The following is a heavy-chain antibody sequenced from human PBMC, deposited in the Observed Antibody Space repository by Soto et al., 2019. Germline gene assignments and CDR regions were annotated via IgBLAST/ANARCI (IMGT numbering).Heavy chain of an antibody. Sequence: QVQLVESGGGVVQPGRSRRLSCAASGFTLRSYTMYWVRQAPDKGLECVATTSSDGSEKYYADSVKGRFTISRDNSKNALFLQMNSLRAENTAAYSCARERILAVAAPGDWGHGALVTVST. J-gene: IGHJ4*01. V-gene: IGHV3-30-3*01. CDR2: TSSDGSEK. CDR1: GFTLRSYT. D-gene: IGHD6-19*01. CDR3: ARERILAVAAPGD.